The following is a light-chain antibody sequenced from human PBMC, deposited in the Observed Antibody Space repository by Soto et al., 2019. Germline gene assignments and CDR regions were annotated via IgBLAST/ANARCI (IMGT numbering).Light chain of an antibody. Sequence: DIQMTQSPSSLSASVGDRVTISCRTGQSVGIYLNWYQQKPGQAPKVLIYGAFTRHSGVPSRFSGGGSGTDFTLNISSLQPDDFATYYCQQDYRATPWTFGQGTKVDIK. CDR3: QQDYRATPWT. V-gene: IGKV1-39*01. J-gene: IGKJ1*01. CDR2: GAF. CDR1: QSVGIY.